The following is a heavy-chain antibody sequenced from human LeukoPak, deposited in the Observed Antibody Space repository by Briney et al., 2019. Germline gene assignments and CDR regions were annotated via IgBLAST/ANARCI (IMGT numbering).Heavy chain of an antibody. J-gene: IGHJ4*02. CDR3: ATGWATGSSWSFDY. D-gene: IGHD6-13*01. Sequence: ASVKVSCKVSGYTLTELSMHWVRQAPGKGLEWMGGFDPEDGETIYAQKFQGRVTMTEDTSTDTAYMELSSLRSEVTAVYYCATGWATGSSWSFDYWGQGTLVTVSS. CDR2: FDPEDGET. CDR1: GYTLTELS. V-gene: IGHV1-24*01.